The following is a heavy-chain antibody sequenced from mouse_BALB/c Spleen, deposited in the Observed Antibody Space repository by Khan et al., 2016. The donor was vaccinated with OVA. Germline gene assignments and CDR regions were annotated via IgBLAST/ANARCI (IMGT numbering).Heavy chain of an antibody. Sequence: EVELVESGGGLVKPGGSLKLSCAASGFTFSNYAMSWVRQSPEKRLEWVASIGSGDSIYYRDSVKGRFTISRDNARNILYLQMSSLRSEDTAMYYCARDYWFTYWGQGTLVTVSA. CDR1: GFTFSNYA. J-gene: IGHJ3*01. V-gene: IGHV5-6-5*01. CDR3: ARDYWFTY. CDR2: IGSGDSI.